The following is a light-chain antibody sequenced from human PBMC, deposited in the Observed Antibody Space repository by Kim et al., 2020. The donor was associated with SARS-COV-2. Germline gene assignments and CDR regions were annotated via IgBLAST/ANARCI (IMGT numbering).Light chain of an antibody. Sequence: VTISCTGTSSSFGAGYDLLWYQQLPGTAPRLLIYENTNRPSGVPARFSGSKSGTSASLVITGLQAEDEGDYYCQSYDNSLSGSEVFGGGTQLTVL. CDR1: SSSFGAGYD. J-gene: IGLJ2*01. CDR3: QSYDNSLSGSEV. V-gene: IGLV1-40*01. CDR2: ENT.